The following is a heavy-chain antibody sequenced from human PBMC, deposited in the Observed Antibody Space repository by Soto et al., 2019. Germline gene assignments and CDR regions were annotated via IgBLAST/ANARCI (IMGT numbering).Heavy chain of an antibody. CDR2: ITISGDGT. Sequence: GVSLRLSCAPSGFIFTSYAMTWVRQAPGKGLEGVSTITISGDGTYYPDSVKGRFTISRDNSRNTLFLQMDSLRAEDTAVYFCTKDTSGTKDTGGTYYTSDFWGQGTLVTVSS. D-gene: IGHD1-26*01. V-gene: IGHV3-23*01. CDR1: GFIFTSYA. J-gene: IGHJ4*02. CDR3: TKDTSGTKDTGGTYYTSDF.